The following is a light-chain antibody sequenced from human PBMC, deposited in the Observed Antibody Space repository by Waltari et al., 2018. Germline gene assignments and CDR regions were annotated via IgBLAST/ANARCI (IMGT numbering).Light chain of an antibody. V-gene: IGKV3-20*01. J-gene: IGKJ1*01. CDR3: QQYGGSPPMT. Sequence: EIVLTQSPGTLSLSPGERATLSCRASQSVNSRYLAWYQQKPGQAPRLLIYDASKRATGIPDRFSGSGSEADFTLTITRLEAEDFAVYYCQQYGGSPPMTFGQGTKVEIK. CDR1: QSVNSRY. CDR2: DAS.